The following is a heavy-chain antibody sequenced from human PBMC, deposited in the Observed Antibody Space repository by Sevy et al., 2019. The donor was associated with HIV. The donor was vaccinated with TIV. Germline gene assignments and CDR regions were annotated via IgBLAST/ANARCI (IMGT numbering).Heavy chain of an antibody. CDR2: ISNSGTTI. CDR3: ARDLPLTATTVAHFDC. J-gene: IGHJ4*02. CDR1: GFTFSSYE. D-gene: IGHD4-17*01. V-gene: IGHV3-48*03. Sequence: GGYLRLSCAASGFTFSSYEMSWVRQAPGKGLEWVSYISNSGTTIYYSDSVKGRFTISRDNARNSLYLQMNSLRAEDTTIYYCARDLPLTATTVAHFDCWGQGTLVTVSS.